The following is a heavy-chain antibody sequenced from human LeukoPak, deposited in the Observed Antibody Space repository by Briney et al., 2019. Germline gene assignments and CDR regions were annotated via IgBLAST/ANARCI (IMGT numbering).Heavy chain of an antibody. D-gene: IGHD6-6*01. CDR3: AREGLRSIAARRGTRDYMDV. Sequence: ASVKVSCKASGYTFTSYDINWVRQATGQGLEWMGWMNPNSGNTGYAQKFQGRVTMTTETSTGTVNMELRSLRPDDTAVYYCAREGLRSIAARRGTRDYMDVWGQGTTVIVSS. J-gene: IGHJ6*02. CDR1: GYTFTSYD. V-gene: IGHV1-8*01. CDR2: MNPNSGNT.